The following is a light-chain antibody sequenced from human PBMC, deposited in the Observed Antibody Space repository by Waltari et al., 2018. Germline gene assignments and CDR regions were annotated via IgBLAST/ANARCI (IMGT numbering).Light chain of an antibody. CDR1: QSVAAK. V-gene: IGKV3-15*01. CDR2: GAS. J-gene: IGKJ2*01. CDR3: QQYNNWPLVYT. Sequence: EIVMTQSPDTLSVSPGERANLSCRASQSVAAKLAWYQQKPGQPPRLLIYGASTRATGIPARFSGHGFGTDFTLTITSLQSEDVAVYYCQQYNNWPLVYTFGQGTKLEIK.